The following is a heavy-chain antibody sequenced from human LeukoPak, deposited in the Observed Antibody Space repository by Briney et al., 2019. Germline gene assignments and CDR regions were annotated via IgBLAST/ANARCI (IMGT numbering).Heavy chain of an antibody. CDR2: MNPNSGNT. D-gene: IGHD2-2*01. Sequence: ASVKVSCKASGYTFTSYDINWVRQATGQGLEWMGWMNPNSGNTGYAQKFQGRVTITRNTSISTAYMELSSLRSEDTAVYYCARVNFSSTSRYSYGVFAYWGQGTLVTVSP. V-gene: IGHV1-8*03. CDR1: GYTFTSYD. J-gene: IGHJ4*02. CDR3: ARVNFSSTSRYSYGVFAY.